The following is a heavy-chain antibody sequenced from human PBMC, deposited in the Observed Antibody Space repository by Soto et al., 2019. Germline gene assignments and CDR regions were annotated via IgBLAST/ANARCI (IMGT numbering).Heavy chain of an antibody. CDR3: AKDAGNEESLFDY. CDR2: VNNDGRNT. Sequence: PGGSLVLSCESSGFTFSDFGMSWVRQIPGKGLEWVSTVNNDGRNTRYADSVEGRFTISRDNSKNTLYLQMGSLRAEDTAIYYCAKDAGNEESLFDYWGQGTMVTVSS. J-gene: IGHJ4*02. V-gene: IGHV3-23*01. CDR1: GFTFSDFG.